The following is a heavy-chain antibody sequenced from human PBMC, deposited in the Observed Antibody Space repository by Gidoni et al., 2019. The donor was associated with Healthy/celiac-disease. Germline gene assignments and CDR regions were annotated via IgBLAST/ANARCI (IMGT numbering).Heavy chain of an antibody. J-gene: IGHJ4*02. D-gene: IGHD3-10*01. CDR1: GGTFSSSA. Sequence: VQLAQSGAEVKQPGSPVKVSCMASGGTFSSSAISWVRQAPGQGLEWLGRITPILGIANYAQKFQGRVTITADKFTSTAYMELSSLRSEDTAVYDCARERGKGKRAHEGADDDWGQGTLVTVSS. CDR3: ARERGKGKRAHEGADDD. V-gene: IGHV1-69*04. CDR2: ITPILGIA.